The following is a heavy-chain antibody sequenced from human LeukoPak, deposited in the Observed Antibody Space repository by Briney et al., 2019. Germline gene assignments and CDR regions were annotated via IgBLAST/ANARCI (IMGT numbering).Heavy chain of an antibody. CDR1: GFIFTSNR. V-gene: IGHV3-7*01. CDR2: IKHDGSEQ. CDR3: TRGLGEHGGVSDR. Sequence: GGSLRLSCAASGFIFTSNRMSWVRQAPGKGLEWVANIKHDGSEQIYVGSVKGRFTISRDNAKDSVYLQMNSLRAEDTAVYYCTRGLGEHGGVSDRWGQGTLVIVS. J-gene: IGHJ5*02. D-gene: IGHD3-16*01.